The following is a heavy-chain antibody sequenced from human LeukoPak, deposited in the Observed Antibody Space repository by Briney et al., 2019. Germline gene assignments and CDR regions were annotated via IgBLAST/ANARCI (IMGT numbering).Heavy chain of an antibody. D-gene: IGHD3-22*01. CDR1: GYTFTSYY. J-gene: IGHJ4*02. V-gene: IGHV1-46*01. CDR2: INPSGGST. CDR3: AKDQASLVVVITPSR. Sequence: ASVKVSCKASGYTFTSYYMHWVRQAPGQGLEWMGIINPSGGSTSYAQKFQGRVTMTRDMSTSTVYMELSSLRAEDTAVYYCAKDQASLVVVITPSRWGQGTLVTVSS.